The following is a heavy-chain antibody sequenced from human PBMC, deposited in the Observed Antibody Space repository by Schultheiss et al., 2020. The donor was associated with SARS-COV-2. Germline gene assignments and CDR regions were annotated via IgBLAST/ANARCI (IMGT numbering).Heavy chain of an antibody. J-gene: IGHJ6*02. V-gene: IGHV1-46*01. CDR3: ARDWAYCGGDCYSSYYYYGMDV. Sequence: ASVKVSYKASGGTFSSYAISWVRQAPGQGLEWMGIINPSGGSTSYAQKFQGRVTMTRDTSTSTVYMELSSLRSEDTAVYYCARDWAYCGGDCYSSYYYYGMDVWGQGTTVTVSS. CDR1: GGTFSSYA. CDR2: INPSGGST. D-gene: IGHD2-21*02.